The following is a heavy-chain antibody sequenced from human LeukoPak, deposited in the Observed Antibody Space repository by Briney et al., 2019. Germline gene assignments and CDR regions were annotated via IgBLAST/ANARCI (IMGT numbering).Heavy chain of an antibody. D-gene: IGHD6-6*01. CDR3: ARDGGRVAAPDI. Sequence: GGSLSLSCAVYEFSVGSYYMTWVRQPPGKGLEWVSHIYSGGSTNYDDSVKGRFTVSRDNTKNSFYLQMNSLTVDDTAIYYCARDGGRVAAPDIWGQGTMVTV. CDR1: EFSVGSYY. CDR2: IYSGGST. J-gene: IGHJ3*02. V-gene: IGHV3-66*01.